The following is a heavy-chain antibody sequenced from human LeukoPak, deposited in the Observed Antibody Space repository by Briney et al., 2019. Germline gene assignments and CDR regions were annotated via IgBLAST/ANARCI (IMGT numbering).Heavy chain of an antibody. Sequence: GASVKVSCKAFGYTFTSYAMQWVRQASGQRLEWMGWINAGNGNTKYSQKFQGRVTITRDTSASTAYMELSSLRSEDTAVYYCARGFVVVSAASSHWGQGTLVTVSS. J-gene: IGHJ4*02. D-gene: IGHD2-2*01. V-gene: IGHV1-3*01. CDR1: GYTFTSYA. CDR2: INAGNGNT. CDR3: ARGFVVVSAASSH.